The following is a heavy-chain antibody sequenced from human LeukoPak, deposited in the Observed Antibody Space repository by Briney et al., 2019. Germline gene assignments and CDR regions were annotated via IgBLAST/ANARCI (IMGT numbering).Heavy chain of an antibody. CDR2: IYYSGST. CDR3: ARDSTDAFDI. Sequence: SETLSLTCTVSGGSISSYYWSWIRQPPGKGLEWIGYIYYSGSTNYNPSLKSRVTISVDTSKNQFSLKLRSVTAADTAVYYCARDSTDAFDIWGQGTMVIVSS. J-gene: IGHJ3*02. D-gene: IGHD2-2*01. CDR1: GGSISSYY. V-gene: IGHV4-59*01.